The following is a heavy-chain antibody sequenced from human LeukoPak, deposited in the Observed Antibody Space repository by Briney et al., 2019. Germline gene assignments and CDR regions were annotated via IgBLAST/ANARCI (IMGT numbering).Heavy chain of an antibody. CDR2: IYTSGST. J-gene: IGHJ1*01. Sequence: SETLSLTCTVSGGSISSYYWSWIRQPAGKGLEWIGRIYTSGSTNYNPSLKSRVTMSVDTSKNQFSLKLSSVIAADTAVYYCARDVPAAIYDEYFQHWGQGTLVTVSS. D-gene: IGHD2-2*01. V-gene: IGHV4-4*07. CDR1: GGSISSYY. CDR3: ARDVPAAIYDEYFQH.